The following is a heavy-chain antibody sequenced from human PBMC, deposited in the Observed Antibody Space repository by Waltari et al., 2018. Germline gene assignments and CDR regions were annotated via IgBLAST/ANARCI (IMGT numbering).Heavy chain of an antibody. V-gene: IGHV3-30-3*01. D-gene: IGHD3-10*01. J-gene: IGHJ4*02. Sequence: QVQLVESGGGVVQPGRSLRLSCAASGFTFSSYAMHWVRQAPGKGLGVGASRSDDRSNKYYVDSVKGRFTISRDKSKSTLYVQMNSLRAEDTAVYYGARERNFEGVIPYYVDYWCQGTLVTVSS. CDR1: GFTFSSYA. CDR3: ARERNFEGVIPYYVDY. CDR2: RSDDRSNK.